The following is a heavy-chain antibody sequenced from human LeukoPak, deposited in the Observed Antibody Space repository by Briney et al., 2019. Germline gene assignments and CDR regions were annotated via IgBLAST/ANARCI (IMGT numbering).Heavy chain of an antibody. J-gene: IGHJ3*02. V-gene: IGHV5-51*01. Sequence: GESLKISCKGSGYSFTSYWIGWVRQMPGKGLEWMGIIYPGDSDTRYSPSFQGQVTISADKSISTAYLQWSSLKASDTAMYYCATSQLYYYGSGSYYKGAGAFDIWGQGTMVTVSS. CDR1: GYSFTSYW. CDR3: ATSQLYYYGSGSYYKGAGAFDI. D-gene: IGHD3-10*01. CDR2: IYPGDSDT.